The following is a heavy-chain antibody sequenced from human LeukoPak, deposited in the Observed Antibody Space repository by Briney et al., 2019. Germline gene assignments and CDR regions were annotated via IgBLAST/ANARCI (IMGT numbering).Heavy chain of an antibody. Sequence: GGSLRLSCAASGFTFDDYVMHWVRQAPGKGLEWVSGISWNSDNIGYADSVKGRFTISRDNAKKSLYLQMNSLRAEDMAFYYCVRGSTVTTLSGYFDYWGQGILVTVSS. CDR3: VRGSTVTTLSGYFDY. J-gene: IGHJ4*02. V-gene: IGHV3-9*03. D-gene: IGHD4-17*01. CDR1: GFTFDDYV. CDR2: ISWNSDNI.